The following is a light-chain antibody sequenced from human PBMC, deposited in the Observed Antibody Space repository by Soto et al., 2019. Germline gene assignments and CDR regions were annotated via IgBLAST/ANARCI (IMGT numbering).Light chain of an antibody. CDR3: QQLNSLLT. J-gene: IGKJ4*01. CDR1: QGISSY. Sequence: DIQMTPSPSSVSASVWDTVSITFRASQGISSYLAWYQQKPGKAPKLLIYAASTLQSGVPSRFSGSGSGTDFTLTISSLQPEDFATYYCQQLNSLLTFGGGTKVDIK. V-gene: IGKV1-9*01. CDR2: AAS.